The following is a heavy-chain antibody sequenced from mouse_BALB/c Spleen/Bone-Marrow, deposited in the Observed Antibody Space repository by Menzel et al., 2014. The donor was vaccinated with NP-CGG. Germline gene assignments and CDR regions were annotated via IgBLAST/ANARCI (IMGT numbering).Heavy chain of an antibody. V-gene: IGHV5-6*01. CDR2: INSGGSYT. CDR1: GFTFRSYG. Sequence: EVKLVESGGDLVKPGGSLKLSCAASGFTFRSYGMSWVRQTPDKRLEWVANINSGGSYTNYPDSVRGRFTISRDNAQXPLFFKMISLNSEDTAMYSCPSQYDFDPFVYWGQGTLVTVSA. J-gene: IGHJ3*01. D-gene: IGHD2-4*01. CDR3: PSQYDFDPFVY.